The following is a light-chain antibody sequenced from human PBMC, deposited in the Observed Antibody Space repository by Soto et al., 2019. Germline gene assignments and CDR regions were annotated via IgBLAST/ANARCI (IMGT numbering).Light chain of an antibody. J-gene: IGKJ3*01. V-gene: IGKV4-1*01. CDR2: WAS. Sequence: DIVMTQSPDSLAVSLGERASINCKSSQNVLYSSKNRNYLAWYQQKPGQPPKLLIYWASSRESGVPDRFSGSGSGTDFTLTISSLQAEDVALYYCQQYGSSPLFAFGPGTKVDIK. CDR3: QQYGSSPLFA. CDR1: QNVLYSSKNRNY.